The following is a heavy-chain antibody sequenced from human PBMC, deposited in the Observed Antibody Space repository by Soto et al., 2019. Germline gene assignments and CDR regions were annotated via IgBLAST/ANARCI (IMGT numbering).Heavy chain of an antibody. Sequence: EVLLVESGGGLVKPGGSLTLSCAASGFSVTNTWMTWVRQAAGRGLEWVGRIKGETDGESTDYATPVKGRFIVSRDDSRNTLYLQMNSLKTEDTAVYYCATMYDLLTGRAFDFWGQGTMVTVSS. CDR2: IKGETDGEST. CDR1: GFSVTNTW. J-gene: IGHJ3*01. V-gene: IGHV3-15*05. CDR3: ATMYDLLTGRAFDF. D-gene: IGHD3-9*01.